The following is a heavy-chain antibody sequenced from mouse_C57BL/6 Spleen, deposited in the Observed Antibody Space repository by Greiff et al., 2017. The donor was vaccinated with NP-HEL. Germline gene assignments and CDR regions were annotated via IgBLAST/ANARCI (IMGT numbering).Heavy chain of an antibody. V-gene: IGHV5-16*01. CDR2: INYDGSST. Sequence: EVMLVESEGGLVQPGSSMKLSCTASGFTFSDYYMAWVRQVPEKGLEWVANINYDGSSTYYLDSLKSRFTISRDNAKNILYLQMSSLKSEDTATYYCARDRAYYSNHWYFDVWGTGTTVTVSS. J-gene: IGHJ1*03. CDR1: GFTFSDYY. D-gene: IGHD2-5*01. CDR3: ARDRAYYSNHWYFDV.